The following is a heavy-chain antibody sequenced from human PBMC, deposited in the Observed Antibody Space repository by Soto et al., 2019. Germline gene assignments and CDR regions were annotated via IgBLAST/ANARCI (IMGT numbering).Heavy chain of an antibody. D-gene: IGHD3-16*01. CDR3: AKDPFAIGGHHSDY. CDR2: IYGRGGTT. J-gene: IGHJ4*02. V-gene: IGHV3-23*01. Sequence: GGSLRLSCAASGFTFSDYSMTWVRQAPGKGLEWVATIYGRGGTTYYADSVKGRFTISRDNSKNTLYLVMNSLRVEDTAVYYCAKDPFAIGGHHSDYWGQGTLDTGS. CDR1: GFTFSDYS.